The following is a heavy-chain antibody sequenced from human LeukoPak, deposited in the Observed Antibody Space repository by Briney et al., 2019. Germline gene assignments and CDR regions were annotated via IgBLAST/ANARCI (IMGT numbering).Heavy chain of an antibody. J-gene: IGHJ5*02. CDR1: GGSISSYY. D-gene: IGHD4-23*01. Sequence: SETLSLTCTVSGGSISSYYWSWIRQHPGKGLEWIGYIYYSGSTYYNPSLKSRVTISVDTSKNQFSLKLSSVTAADTAVYYCARDHYGGNPEPWFDPWGQGTLVTVSS. CDR2: IYYSGST. CDR3: ARDHYGGNPEPWFDP. V-gene: IGHV4-59*06.